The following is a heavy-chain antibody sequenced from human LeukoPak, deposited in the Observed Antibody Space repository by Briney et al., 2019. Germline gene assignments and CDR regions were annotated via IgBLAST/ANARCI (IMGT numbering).Heavy chain of an antibody. D-gene: IGHD6-13*01. CDR2: IIPILGIA. CDR3: ASEGSSWYYFDY. CDR1: GGTFSSYT. V-gene: IGHV1-69*02. Sequence: SSVKVSCKASGGTFSSYTISWVRQAPGQRLEWMGRIIPILGIANYAQKFQGRVTITADKSTSTAYMELSSLRSEDTAVYYCASEGSSWYYFDYWGQGTLVTVSS. J-gene: IGHJ4*02.